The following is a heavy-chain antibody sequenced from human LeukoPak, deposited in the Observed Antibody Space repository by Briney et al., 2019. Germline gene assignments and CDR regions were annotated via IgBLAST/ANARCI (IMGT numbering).Heavy chain of an antibody. CDR1: GYTFTSYG. J-gene: IGHJ6*02. Sequence: ASVKVSCKASGYTFTSYGINWVRQATGQGLEWMGWMNPNSGNTGYAQKFQGRVTMTRNTSISTAYMELSSLRSEETAVYYCARGNLIVVVPAASEYGMDVWGQGTTVTVSS. CDR2: MNPNSGNT. CDR3: ARGNLIVVVPAASEYGMDV. V-gene: IGHV1-8*01. D-gene: IGHD2-2*01.